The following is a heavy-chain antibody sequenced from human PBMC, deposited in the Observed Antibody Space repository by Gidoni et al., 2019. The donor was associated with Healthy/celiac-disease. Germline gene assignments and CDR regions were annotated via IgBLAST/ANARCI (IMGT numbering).Heavy chain of an antibody. Sequence: QVHLQESGPGLVKPSETLSLTCSVSGASIRTGSYWGWIRQLPEKGLEWIGIIYHSGTTYYNPSHKSQVIMSVDTSKNQFSRKLTSVTAADTAVYFCARVGIYYSDSSGYFDYWGQGSLVTVSS. CDR1: GASIRTGSY. CDR3: ARVGIYYSDSSGYFDY. D-gene: IGHD3-22*01. CDR2: IYHSGTT. J-gene: IGHJ4*02. V-gene: IGHV4-38-2*02.